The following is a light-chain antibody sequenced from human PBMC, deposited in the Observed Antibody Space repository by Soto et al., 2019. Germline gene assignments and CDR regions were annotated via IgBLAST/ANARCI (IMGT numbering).Light chain of an antibody. CDR1: SSDVGGYNY. Sequence: QSALTQPASVSGSPGQSITISCTGTSSDVGGYNYVSWYQQHPGKAHKLMIYEVTNRPSGISDRFSASKSGNTASLTISGLQAEDEGDYYCNSYTTSSTLVFGGGTKLTVL. CDR2: EVT. CDR3: NSYTTSSTLV. J-gene: IGLJ2*01. V-gene: IGLV2-14*01.